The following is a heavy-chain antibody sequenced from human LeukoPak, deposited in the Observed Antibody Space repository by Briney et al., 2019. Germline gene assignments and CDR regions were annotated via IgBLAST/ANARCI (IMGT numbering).Heavy chain of an antibody. CDR1: GFTFSSYS. V-gene: IGHV3-21*01. J-gene: IGHJ6*03. D-gene: IGHD1-26*01. Sequence: GRSLRLSCAASGFTFSSYSMNWVRQAPGKGLEWVSSISSSSSYIYYADSVKGRFTISRDNAKNSLYLQMNSLRAEDTAVYYCARGNTGDSGSYYGAYYYYYYMDVWGKGTTVTVSS. CDR2: ISSSSSYI. CDR3: ARGNTGDSGSYYGAYYYYYYMDV.